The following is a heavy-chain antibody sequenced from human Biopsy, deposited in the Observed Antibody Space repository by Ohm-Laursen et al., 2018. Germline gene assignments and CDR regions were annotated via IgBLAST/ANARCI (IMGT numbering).Heavy chain of an antibody. CDR2: VHYTGIT. V-gene: IGHV4-59*01. D-gene: IGHD3-22*01. CDR3: ARDRGYYSDRTVPGYFDL. CDR1: GDSISSYY. Sequence: SDTLSPTCTVSGDSISSYYWGWIRQPPGKGLEWIGYVHYTGITDYNRSLQSRVTISVDTSKNHFSLRLRSVTPADTAIYYCARDRGYYSDRTVPGYFDLWGRGTLVTASS. J-gene: IGHJ2*01.